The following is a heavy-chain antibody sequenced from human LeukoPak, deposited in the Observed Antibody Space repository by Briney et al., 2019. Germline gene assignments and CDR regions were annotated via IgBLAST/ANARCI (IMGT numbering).Heavy chain of an antibody. CDR1: GYTFTSYG. CDR3: ARFPGGSYYYYYGMDV. CDR2: INPNSGGT. V-gene: IGHV1-2*02. Sequence: ASVKVSCKASGYTFTSYGISWVRQAPGQGLEWMGWINPNSGGTNYAQKFQGRVTMTRDTSISTAYMELSRLRSDDTAVYYCARFPGGSYYYYYGMDVWGQGTTVTVSS. J-gene: IGHJ6*02. D-gene: IGHD2-15*01.